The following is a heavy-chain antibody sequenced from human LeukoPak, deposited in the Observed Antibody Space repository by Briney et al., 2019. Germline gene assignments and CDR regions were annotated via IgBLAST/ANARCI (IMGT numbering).Heavy chain of an antibody. D-gene: IGHD6-13*01. CDR2: INPSGVST. Sequence: ASVKVSCKASGYTFTSYYMHWVRQAPGQGLEWMGIINPSGVSTSNAQKFQGRVTMTRDTSTSTVYMELSSLRSEGTAVYYCARNTMAAAGSVSYWGQGTLVTVSS. CDR1: GYTFTSYY. J-gene: IGHJ4*02. CDR3: ARNTMAAAGSVSY. V-gene: IGHV1-46*01.